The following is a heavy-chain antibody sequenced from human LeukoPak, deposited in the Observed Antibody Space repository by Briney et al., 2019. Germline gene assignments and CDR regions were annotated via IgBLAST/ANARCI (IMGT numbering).Heavy chain of an antibody. CDR1: GYTFTSYA. D-gene: IGHD6-19*01. J-gene: IGHJ4*02. CDR2: INTNTGNP. Sequence: ASVKVSCTASGYTFTSYAMNWVRQAPGQGLEWMGWINTNTGNPTYAQGFTGRFVFSLDTSVSTAYLQISSLKAEDTAVYYCARSYPRIAVAGGSGGYWGQGTLVTVSS. CDR3: ARSYPRIAVAGGSGGY. V-gene: IGHV7-4-1*02.